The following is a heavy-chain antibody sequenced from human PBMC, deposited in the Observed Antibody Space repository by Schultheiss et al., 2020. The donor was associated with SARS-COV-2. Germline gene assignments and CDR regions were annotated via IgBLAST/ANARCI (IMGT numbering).Heavy chain of an antibody. CDR2: ISGSGGST. V-gene: IGHV3-23*01. J-gene: IGHJ4*02. D-gene: IGHD4-17*01. CDR3: AKRQTYYGAALDY. CDR1: GFTFSSYA. Sequence: GGSLRLSCAASGFTFSSYAMSWVRQAPGKGLEWVSAISGSGGSTYYADSVKGRFTISRDNSTNTLYLQMNSLRAEDTAVYYCAKRQTYYGAALDYWGQGTLVTVSS.